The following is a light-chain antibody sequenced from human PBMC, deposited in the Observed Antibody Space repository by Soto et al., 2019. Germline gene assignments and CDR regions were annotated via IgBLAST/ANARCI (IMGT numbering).Light chain of an antibody. CDR2: EVS. J-gene: IGLJ2*01. Sequence: QSVLTQPASVSGSPGLSITISCTGTSSDIGTYNLVSWYQQHPGKAPKLMIYEVSQRPSGVSARFSGSKSANTAFLTISGLRAEDEADYYCCSYAGTKIFGGGTKLTVL. CDR1: SSDIGTYNL. CDR3: CSYAGTKI. V-gene: IGLV2-23*02.